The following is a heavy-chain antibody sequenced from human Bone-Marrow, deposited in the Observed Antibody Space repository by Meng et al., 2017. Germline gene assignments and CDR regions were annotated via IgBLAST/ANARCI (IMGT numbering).Heavy chain of an antibody. J-gene: IGHJ4*02. V-gene: IGHV3-21*01. D-gene: IGHD5-24*01. CDR2: ISSSSSYI. Sequence: GESLKISCAASGFTFSSYSMNWVRQAPGKGLEWVSSISSSSSYIYYADSVKGRFTISRDNAKNSLYLQMNSLRAEDTAVYYCAREVGDGYNFEGWGQGTLVTVSS. CDR1: GFTFSSYS. CDR3: AREVGDGYNFEG.